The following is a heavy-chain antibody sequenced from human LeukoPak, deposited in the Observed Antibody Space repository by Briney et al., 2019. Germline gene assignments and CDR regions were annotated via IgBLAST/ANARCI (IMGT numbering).Heavy chain of an antibody. D-gene: IGHD3-10*01. Sequence: PSETLSLTCTVSGGSISSYYWGWIRQPPGKGLEWIGSIYYSGSTYYNPSLKSRVTISVDTSKNQFSLKLSSVTAADTAVYYCARQEESYYYYGMDVWGQGTTVTVSS. V-gene: IGHV4-39*01. J-gene: IGHJ6*02. CDR3: ARQEESYYYYGMDV. CDR2: IYYSGST. CDR1: GGSISSYY.